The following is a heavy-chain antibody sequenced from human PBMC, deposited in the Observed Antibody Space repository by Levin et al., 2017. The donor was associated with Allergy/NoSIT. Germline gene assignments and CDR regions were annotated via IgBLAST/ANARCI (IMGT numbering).Heavy chain of an antibody. V-gene: IGHV1-45*02. Sequence: GASVKVSCKASGYTFTYRYLHWVRQAPGQALEWMGWITPFNGNTNYAQKFQDRVTITRDRSMSTAYMELSSLRSEDTAMYYCAISILDSSGYYFQGTPFDYWGQGTLVTVSS. CDR2: ITPFNGNT. CDR1: GYTFTYRY. D-gene: IGHD3-22*01. J-gene: IGHJ4*02. CDR3: AISILDSSGYYFQGTPFDY.